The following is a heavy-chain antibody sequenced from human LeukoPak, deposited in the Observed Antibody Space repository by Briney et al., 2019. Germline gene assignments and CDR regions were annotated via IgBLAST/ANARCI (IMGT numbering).Heavy chain of an antibody. CDR2: IYYSGST. CDR3: ARDGYGDYVSYYGMDV. V-gene: IGHV4-59*12. Sequence: SETLSLTCTVSGGSISSYYWSWLRQPPGKGLEWIGDIYYSGSTNYNPSLKSRVTISVDTSKNQFSLKVSSVTAADTAVYYCARDGYGDYVSYYGMDVWGQGTTVTVSS. J-gene: IGHJ6*02. D-gene: IGHD4-17*01. CDR1: GGSISSYY.